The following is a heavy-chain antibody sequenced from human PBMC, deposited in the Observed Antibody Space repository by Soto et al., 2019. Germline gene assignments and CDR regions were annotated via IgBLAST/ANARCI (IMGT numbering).Heavy chain of an antibody. Sequence: QLQLQESGPGLVKPSETLSLTCTVSGGSISSSSYYWGWIRQPPGKGLEWIGSIYYSGSTYYNPSLKRRVTISVDTSKNQFSRKLSSVTAADTAVYYCARLLVVVVIDSDGMDVWGQGTTVTVSS. CDR1: GGSISSSSYY. D-gene: IGHD2-15*01. CDR2: IYYSGST. J-gene: IGHJ6*02. V-gene: IGHV4-39*01. CDR3: ARLLVVVVIDSDGMDV.